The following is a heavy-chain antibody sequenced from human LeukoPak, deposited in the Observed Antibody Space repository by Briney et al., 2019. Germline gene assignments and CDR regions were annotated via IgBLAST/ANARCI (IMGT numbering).Heavy chain of an antibody. D-gene: IGHD6-19*01. Sequence: GGSLRLSCAASGFTFTNYWMSWVRQPPGKGLEWVANIRHDESEIYYVDSVKGRFTISRDNAKDSLFLQMNSLRAEDTAVYYCAKDHLPGIVVADRDYWGQGTLVTVSS. CDR1: GFTFTNYW. V-gene: IGHV3-7*01. J-gene: IGHJ4*02. CDR3: AKDHLPGIVVADRDY. CDR2: IRHDESEI.